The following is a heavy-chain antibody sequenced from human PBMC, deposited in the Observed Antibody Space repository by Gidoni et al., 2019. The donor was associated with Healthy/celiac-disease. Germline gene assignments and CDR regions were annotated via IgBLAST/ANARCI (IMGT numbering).Heavy chain of an antibody. CDR1: GYTFTGYY. V-gene: IGHV1-2*04. J-gene: IGHJ4*02. CDR3: ARGRAHGARFDY. Sequence: QVQLVQSGAEVKKPGASVKVSCKASGYTFTGYYMHWVRQAPGQGLEWMGWINPNRGGTNYAQKFQGWVTMTRDTSISTAYMELSRLRSDDTAVYYCARGRAHGARFDYWGQGTLVTVSS. CDR2: INPNRGGT. D-gene: IGHD4-17*01.